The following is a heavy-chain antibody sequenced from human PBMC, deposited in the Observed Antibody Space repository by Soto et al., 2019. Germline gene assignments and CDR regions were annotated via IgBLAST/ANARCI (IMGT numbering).Heavy chain of an antibody. D-gene: IGHD3-10*01. Sequence: QVQLVQSGPEVKKPGASVPVSCKPPGYTFTVHGIAWVRQAPDQGLAWVGWASSYNGKKNYPYNLKNRVIMTTDASTSTAYMELRGLRSDDTAVYYCAREVEGSYSPADFWGQGTPVTVSS. V-gene: IGHV1-18*01. CDR1: GYTFTVHG. J-gene: IGHJ4*02. CDR3: AREVEGSYSPADF. CDR2: ASSYNGKK.